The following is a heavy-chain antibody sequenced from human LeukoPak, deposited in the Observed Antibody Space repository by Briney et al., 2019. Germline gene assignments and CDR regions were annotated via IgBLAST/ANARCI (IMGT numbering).Heavy chain of an antibody. CDR3: ARGTYYYDSSGYSEGEGFDY. V-gene: IGHV4-39*07. J-gene: IGHJ4*02. D-gene: IGHD3-22*01. CDR1: GGSISSSSYY. CDR2: IYYSGST. Sequence: SETLSLTCTVSGGSISSSSYYWGWIRQPPGKGLEWIGSIYYSGSTYYNPSLKSRVTISVDTSKNQFSLKLSSVTAADTAVYYCARGTYYYDSSGYSEGEGFDYWGQGTLVTVSS.